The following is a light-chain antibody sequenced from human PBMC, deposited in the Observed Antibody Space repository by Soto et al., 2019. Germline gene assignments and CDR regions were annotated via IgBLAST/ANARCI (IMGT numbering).Light chain of an antibody. V-gene: IGKV3-15*01. J-gene: IGKJ1*01. CDR1: QSVGSN. Sequence: EVVLTQSPATLSVSPGAGATLSCRASQSVGSNLAWYQQKPGQTPRVLIYGASTRAIGIPARFSGSGFGTEFTLTISSLQSEDFAVYYCQQYGSSPRAFGQGTKVDI. CDR2: GAS. CDR3: QQYGSSPRA.